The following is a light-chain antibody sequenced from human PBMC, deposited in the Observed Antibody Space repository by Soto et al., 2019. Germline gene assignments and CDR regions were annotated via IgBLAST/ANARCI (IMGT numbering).Light chain of an antibody. CDR2: AAS. CDR3: QQYYSYPRT. V-gene: IGKV1-8*01. CDR1: QDISSY. Sequence: AIRMTQSPSSFSASTGDRVTITCRSSQDISSYLAWYQQKPGKAPNLLIYAASTLQSGVPSRFSGSGSGTDFTLTISRLQSEDFATYYCQQYYSYPRTFGQGTNLEIK. J-gene: IGKJ2*01.